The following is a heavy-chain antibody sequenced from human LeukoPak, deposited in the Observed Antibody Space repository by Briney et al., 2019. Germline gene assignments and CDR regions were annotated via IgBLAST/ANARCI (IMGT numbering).Heavy chain of an antibody. D-gene: IGHD1-26*01. J-gene: IGHJ4*02. CDR2: IIPIFGTA. V-gene: IGHV1-69*01. CDR1: GGTFSSYA. CDR3: AILFSGSYYSIDY. Sequence: SVKVSCKASGGTFSSYAISWVRQAPGQGLEWMGGIIPIFGTANYAQKFQGRVTITADESTSTAYMELSSLRSEDTAVYYCAILFSGSYYSIDYWGQGTLVTVSS.